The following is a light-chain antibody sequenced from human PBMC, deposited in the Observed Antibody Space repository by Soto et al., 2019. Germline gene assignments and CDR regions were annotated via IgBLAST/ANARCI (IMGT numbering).Light chain of an antibody. V-gene: IGKV1-39*01. Sequence: DIQMTQSPSSLSASVGDRVTITCRASQSITSYLNWYQQKPGKAPNLLIYAASSLQSGVPSRFSGSGSRTDFTLTIRSLQPEDFATYFCQQSYSTPWTFGQGTKVEIK. CDR2: AAS. CDR3: QQSYSTPWT. J-gene: IGKJ1*01. CDR1: QSITSY.